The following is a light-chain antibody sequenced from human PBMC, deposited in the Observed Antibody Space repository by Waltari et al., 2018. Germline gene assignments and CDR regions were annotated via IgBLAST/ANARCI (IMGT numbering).Light chain of an antibody. Sequence: QSALTQPRSVSGSPGQSLTISCTGTSSAVGGYNYVLWYQQPPGKAPNRMISDVSKPPSGVPDRFSGSKSGNTASLTISGLQAEDEADYYCCSYAGSYTVVFGGGTKLTVL. J-gene: IGLJ2*01. CDR2: DVS. CDR1: SSAVGGYNY. V-gene: IGLV2-11*01. CDR3: CSYAGSYTVV.